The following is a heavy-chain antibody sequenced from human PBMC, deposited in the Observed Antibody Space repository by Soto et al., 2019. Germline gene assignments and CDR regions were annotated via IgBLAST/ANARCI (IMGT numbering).Heavy chain of an antibody. D-gene: IGHD2-8*01. CDR2: IYYSGST. J-gene: IGHJ4*02. CDR3: ARHPGYTVPTVYATHYFDD. CDR1: GDSIGTVNYY. V-gene: IGHV4-39*01. Sequence: SETLSLTCSVSGDSIGTVNYYWGWLRQPPGKGPEWIGSIYYSGSTHYNPSLRGRVTISVDTSKNQFSLRLSSVTAADTAVYYCARHPGYTVPTVYATHYFDDWGQGVLVTVSS.